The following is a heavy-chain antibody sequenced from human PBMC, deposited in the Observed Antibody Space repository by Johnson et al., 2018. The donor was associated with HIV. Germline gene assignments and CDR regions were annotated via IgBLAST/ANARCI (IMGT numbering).Heavy chain of an antibody. CDR2: ISSDGRNK. D-gene: IGHD2-15*01. CDR3: AREMVAAKDAFDI. V-gene: IGHV3-30-3*01. J-gene: IGHJ3*02. CDR1: GFTFSSYV. Sequence: QVQLVESGGGVVQPGRSLRLSCAASGFTFSSYVMSWVRQAPGKGLEWVAVISSDGRNKYYADSVKGRFTISRDNSKNTLYLQMNSLRAEDTAVYFCAREMVAAKDAFDIWGQGTMVTVSS.